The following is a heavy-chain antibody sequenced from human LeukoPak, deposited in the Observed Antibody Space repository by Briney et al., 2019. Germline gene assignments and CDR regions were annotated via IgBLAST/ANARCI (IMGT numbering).Heavy chain of an antibody. D-gene: IGHD3-10*01. CDR2: IYHSGSA. CDR1: GGSISRGGYS. Sequence: SQTLSLTCAVSGGSISRGGYSWSWIRQPPGKGLEWIGYIYHSGSAYYNPSLKSRVTISVDRSKNQFSLKLSSVTAADTAVYYCAGTMVRGVTFNWFDPWGQGTLVTVSS. J-gene: IGHJ5*02. CDR3: AGTMVRGVTFNWFDP. V-gene: IGHV4-30-2*01.